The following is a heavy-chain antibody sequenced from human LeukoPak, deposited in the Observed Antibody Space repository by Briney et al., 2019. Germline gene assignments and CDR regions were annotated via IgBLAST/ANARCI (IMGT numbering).Heavy chain of an antibody. CDR1: GGPISSVTYY. V-gene: IGHV4-39*07. J-gene: IGHJ6*03. Sequence: PSETLSLTCSVSGGPISSVTYYWDWIRQPPGKGLEWIGSIYYSGSTYYNPSLKSRVTISVDTSKNQFSLNLRSVTAADTAVYYCARLRNFEENYYYMDVWAKGTTVTVSS. D-gene: IGHD3-9*01. CDR3: ARLRNFEENYYYMDV. CDR2: IYYSGST.